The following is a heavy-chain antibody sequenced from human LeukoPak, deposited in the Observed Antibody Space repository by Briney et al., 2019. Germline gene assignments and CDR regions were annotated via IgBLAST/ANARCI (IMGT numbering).Heavy chain of an antibody. CDR3: AKDVWSSSAPPDY. J-gene: IGHJ4*02. D-gene: IGHD6-19*01. V-gene: IGHV3-23*01. CDR2: FSASDSST. Sequence: GGSLRLSCAASGFTFNNYAMSWVRQAPGKGLEWVSLFSASDSSTYYADSVKGRFTISRDNSKNTLYLQMNSLRAEDTAVYYCAKDVWSSSAPPDYWGQGTLVTVSS. CDR1: GFTFNNYA.